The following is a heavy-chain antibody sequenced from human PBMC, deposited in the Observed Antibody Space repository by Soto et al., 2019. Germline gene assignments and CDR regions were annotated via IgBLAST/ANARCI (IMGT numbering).Heavy chain of an antibody. CDR3: TREAYLFRGVLFRQDTFDV. V-gene: IGHV3-49*03. J-gene: IGHJ3*01. Sequence: EVQLVESGGGLVLPGRSLRLSCTASGFNFGDYSMGWFRQAPGKGLECVGFIRVKAFGGTAEYAAYVKGRFTISREDTKSIAYLQINIVETEDTAVYFCTREAYLFRGVLFRQDTFDVWGQGTTVPVS. D-gene: IGHD3-16*01. CDR1: GFNFGDYS. CDR2: IRVKAFGGTA.